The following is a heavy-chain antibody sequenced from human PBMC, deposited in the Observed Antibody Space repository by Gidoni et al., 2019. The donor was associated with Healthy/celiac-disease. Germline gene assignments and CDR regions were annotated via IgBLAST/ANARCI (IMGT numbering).Heavy chain of an antibody. CDR1: GFTSSSYA. CDR3: AKDQMVRGLSNWFDP. V-gene: IGHV3-23*01. Sequence: EVHLLEAGRALVQPGGSLRLSCAASGFTSSSYAMSWVRQAPGKGLEGVLAIRGSGVRTYYADSVKGRFTISRDNSKNTLYLQMNSLRAEDTAVYYCAKDQMVRGLSNWFDPWGQGTLVTVSS. J-gene: IGHJ5*02. CDR2: IRGSGVRT. D-gene: IGHD3-10*01.